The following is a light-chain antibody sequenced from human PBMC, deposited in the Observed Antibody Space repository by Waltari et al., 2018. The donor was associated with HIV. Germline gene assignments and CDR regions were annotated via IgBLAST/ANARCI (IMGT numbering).Light chain of an antibody. V-gene: IGKV1-5*03. J-gene: IGKJ1*01. CDR1: QNVGAF. Sequence: DIRPTQSPSTLSASAGDRVAITCRAGQNVGAFLAWYQQKPGKPPKLLIFQASILEGGVPSRFSGSVSGSDFTLTINGLQSDDFATYYCHQYASFSGTFGQGTKVELK. CDR2: QAS. CDR3: HQYASFSGT.